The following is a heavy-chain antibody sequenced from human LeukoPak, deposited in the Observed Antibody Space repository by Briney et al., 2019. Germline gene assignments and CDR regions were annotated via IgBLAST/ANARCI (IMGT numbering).Heavy chain of an antibody. V-gene: IGHV4-39*01. CDR3: AIHLTTVTTSVVSFDY. CDR2: IYYSGST. D-gene: IGHD4-17*01. CDR1: GGSISSSSYY. J-gene: IGHJ4*02. Sequence: PSETLSLTCTVSGGSISSSSYYWGWIRHPPGKGLEWIGSIYYSGSTYYNPSLKSRVTISVDTSKNQFSLKLSSVTAADTAVYYFAIHLTTVTTSVVSFDYWGQATLVTVSS.